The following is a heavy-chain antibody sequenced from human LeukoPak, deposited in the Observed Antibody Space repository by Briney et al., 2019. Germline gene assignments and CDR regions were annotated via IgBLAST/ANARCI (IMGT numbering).Heavy chain of an antibody. CDR3: ARDPATTYHYDP. Sequence: ASVKVSCKASGYTFTNYGISWVRQAPGQGLEWMGWISANNGNTNYAQKFQGRVTMTRDTSISTAYMELSRLTSDDTAIYYCARDPATTYHYDPWGQGTLVTVSS. CDR2: ISANNGNT. J-gene: IGHJ4*02. V-gene: IGHV1-18*01. D-gene: IGHD3-22*01. CDR1: GYTFTNYG.